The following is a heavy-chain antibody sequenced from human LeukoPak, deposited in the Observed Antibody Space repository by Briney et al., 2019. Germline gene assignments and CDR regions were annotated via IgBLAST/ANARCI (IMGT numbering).Heavy chain of an antibody. CDR1: GDRVSSNSAA. Sequence: SQTLSLTCAISGDRVSSNSAAWNWIRQSPWRGLEWLGRTYYRSKWYNDYAVSVTSWITITPDTSKNHFSLQLNSVTPENTAVYYCAREYYGSGSYYNLDYWGQGTLVTASS. J-gene: IGHJ4*02. CDR3: AREYYGSGSYYNLDY. CDR2: TYYRSKWYN. D-gene: IGHD3-10*01. V-gene: IGHV6-1*03.